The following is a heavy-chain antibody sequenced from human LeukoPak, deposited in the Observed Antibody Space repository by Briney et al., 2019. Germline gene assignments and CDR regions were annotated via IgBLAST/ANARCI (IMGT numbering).Heavy chain of an antibody. CDR2: IYPGDSDT. Sequence: PGGSLQISCQGSGSTFISYWIGWVRQLPGKGLEWMGIIYPGDSDTRYSPSFQGQVTISADKSISTAYLQWSSLKASDTAMYYCARYFDWLSTKYYFDYWGQGTLVTVSS. CDR3: ARYFDWLSTKYYFDY. D-gene: IGHD3-9*01. CDR1: GSTFISYW. J-gene: IGHJ4*02. V-gene: IGHV5-51*01.